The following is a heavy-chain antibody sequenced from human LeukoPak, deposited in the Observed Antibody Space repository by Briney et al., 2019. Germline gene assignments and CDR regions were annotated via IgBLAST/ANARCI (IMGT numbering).Heavy chain of an antibody. CDR3: ARDLEDYYDSSGYNY. J-gene: IGHJ4*02. CDR1: GFTFSDTW. CDR2: ISSSSSYI. V-gene: IGHV3-21*01. D-gene: IGHD3-22*01. Sequence: GGSLRLSCAASGFTFSDTWMHWVRQAPGKGLEWVSSISSSSSYIYYADSVKGRFTISRDNAKNSLYLQMNSLRAEDTAVYYCARDLEDYYDSSGYNYWGQGTLVTVSS.